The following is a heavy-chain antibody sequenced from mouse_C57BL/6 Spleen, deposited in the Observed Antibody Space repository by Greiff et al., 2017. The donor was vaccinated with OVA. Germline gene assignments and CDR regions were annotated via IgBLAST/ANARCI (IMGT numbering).Heavy chain of an antibody. CDR3: ARGVGAMDY. Sequence: VKLQQPGAELVRPGTSVKLSCKASGYTFTSYWMHWVKQRPGHGLEWIGVIDPSDSYTNYNQKFKGKATLTVDTSSSTAYMQLSSLTSEDSAVYYCARGVGAMDYWGQGTSVTVSS. J-gene: IGHJ4*01. D-gene: IGHD1-1*02. V-gene: IGHV1-59*01. CDR1: GYTFTSYW. CDR2: IDPSDSYT.